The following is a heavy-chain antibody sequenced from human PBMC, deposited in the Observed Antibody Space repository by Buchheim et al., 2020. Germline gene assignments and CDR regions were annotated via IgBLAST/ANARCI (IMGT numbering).Heavy chain of an antibody. CDR2: IYGGGAT. J-gene: IGHJ5*02. D-gene: IGHD3-22*01. CDR1: GFTVSSDS. Sequence: EVQLVESGGGLVQPGGSLRLSCAVSGFTVSSDSMSWVRQAPGKGLEWVSAIYGGGATYYTDSVKGRFNISRDSSKHTLYLQMNRLRVEDTAMYYCARRQPSGSWFDPWGQGTL. V-gene: IGHV3-66*01. CDR3: ARRQPSGSWFDP.